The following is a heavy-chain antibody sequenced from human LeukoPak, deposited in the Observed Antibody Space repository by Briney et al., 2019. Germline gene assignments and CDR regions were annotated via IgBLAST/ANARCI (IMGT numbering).Heavy chain of an antibody. V-gene: IGHV3-30*18. CDR3: TKEGGPMAVTTERYSFDQ. D-gene: IGHD4-11*01. Sequence: GGSLRLSCAASGFTFSNYGMHWVRQPPGKGLEWVAVVSNDGRVKYYADFVKRRFTISRENPKNTLSLQMNSLRAEDTAVYYCTKEGGPMAVTTERYSFDQWGQGTLVTVSS. J-gene: IGHJ4*02. CDR2: VSNDGRVK. CDR1: GFTFSNYG.